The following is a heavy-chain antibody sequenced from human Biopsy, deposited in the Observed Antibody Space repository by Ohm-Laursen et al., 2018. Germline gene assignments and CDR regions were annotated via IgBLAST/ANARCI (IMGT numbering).Heavy chain of an antibody. D-gene: IGHD3-3*01. V-gene: IGHV4-39*01. CDR3: ARFQAGTIEVY. CDR1: GVSISSGPYY. J-gene: IGHJ4*02. CDR2: IFYSGTT. Sequence: GTLSLTCAVSGVSISSGPYYWGWIRQPPGKGLEWIGHIFYSGTTSYNPSHKSRITISVDTSKTQFSLRLSSVTAADTAVYYCARFQAGTIEVYWGQGTPVTVSS.